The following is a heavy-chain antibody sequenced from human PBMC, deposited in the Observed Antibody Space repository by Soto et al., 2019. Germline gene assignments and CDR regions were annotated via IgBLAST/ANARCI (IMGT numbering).Heavy chain of an antibody. J-gene: IGHJ3*02. CDR3: ARDRRGGYSYGYDAFDS. Sequence: QVQLVQSGAAVKKPGSSVKVSCKASGGTFSSYAISWVRQAPGQGLEWMGGIIPIFGTANYAQKFQGRVTITADEPTSTAYMELSSLRAEHTAVYYCARDRRGGYSYGYDAFDSWGQGTMVTVSS. D-gene: IGHD5-18*01. V-gene: IGHV1-69*01. CDR2: IIPIFGTA. CDR1: GGTFSSYA.